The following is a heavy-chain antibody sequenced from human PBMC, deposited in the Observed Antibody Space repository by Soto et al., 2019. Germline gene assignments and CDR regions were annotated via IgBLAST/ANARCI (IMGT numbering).Heavy chain of an antibody. J-gene: IGHJ4*02. CDR3: NTLRYFDWLPYYFDY. CDR2: IKSKTDGGTT. CDR1: GFTFSNAW. D-gene: IGHD3-9*01. V-gene: IGHV3-15*01. Sequence: GGSLRLSCAASGFTFSNAWMILVRQAPGKWLEWVGRIKSKTDGGTTDYAAPVKGRFTISRDDSKNKLYLQMNSLKTEDTAVYYCNTLRYFDWLPYYFDYWGQGTMVTVSS.